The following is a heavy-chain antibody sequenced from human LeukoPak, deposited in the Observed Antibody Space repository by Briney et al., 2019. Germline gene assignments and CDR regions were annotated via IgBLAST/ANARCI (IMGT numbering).Heavy chain of an antibody. CDR2: IYYTGRT. D-gene: IGHD3-9*01. CDR1: GGSISSYY. V-gene: IGHV4-59*01. Sequence: SETLSLTCTVSGGSISSYYWSWIRQPPGKGLEWIGFIYYTGRTNYNPSLKSRVTMSVDTSNNQFSLHLSSVAAADTAVYYCARQYYDILTGYSTGYWGQGTLVTVSS. CDR3: ARQYYDILTGYSTGY. J-gene: IGHJ4*02.